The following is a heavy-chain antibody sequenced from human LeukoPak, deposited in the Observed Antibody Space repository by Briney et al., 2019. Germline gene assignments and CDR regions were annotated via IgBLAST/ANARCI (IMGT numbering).Heavy chain of an antibody. Sequence: PSETLSLTCAGYGGSFSGYYWSWIRQPPGKGLEWIGEINHSGSTNYNPSLKSRVTISVDTSKNQFSLKLSSVTAADTAVYYCARGRRYYDSSGYFDYFDYWGQGTLVTVSS. CDR2: INHSGST. J-gene: IGHJ4*02. D-gene: IGHD3-22*01. V-gene: IGHV4-34*01. CDR1: GGSFSGYY. CDR3: ARGRRYYDSSGYFDYFDY.